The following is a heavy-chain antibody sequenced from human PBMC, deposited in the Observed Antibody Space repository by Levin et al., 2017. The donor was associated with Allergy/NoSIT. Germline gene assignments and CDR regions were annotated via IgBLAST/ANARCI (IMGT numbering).Heavy chain of an antibody. Sequence: GGSLRLSCVASGFTFSSYSMNWVRQAPGKGLEWVSYISTSSSTVYYADSVKGRFTISRDNAKNSLYLQMNSLRAEDTAVYYCARSGTTGYYWGQGTLVTVSS. CDR2: ISTSSSTV. CDR3: ARSGTTGYY. D-gene: IGHD1-14*01. V-gene: IGHV3-48*01. J-gene: IGHJ4*02. CDR1: GFTFSSYS.